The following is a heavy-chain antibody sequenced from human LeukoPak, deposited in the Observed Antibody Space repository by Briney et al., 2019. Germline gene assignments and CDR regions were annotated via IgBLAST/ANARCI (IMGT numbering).Heavy chain of an antibody. J-gene: IGHJ4*02. CDR3: ARGLEGSSWYGTSHYFDY. D-gene: IGHD6-13*01. V-gene: IGHV4-34*01. Sequence: SETLSLTCAVYGGSFSGYYWSWIRQPPGKGLEWIGGINHSGSTNYNPSLKSRVTISVDTSKNQFSLKLSSVTAADTAVYYCARGLEGSSWYGTSHYFDYWGQGTLVTVSS. CDR1: GGSFSGYY. CDR2: INHSGST.